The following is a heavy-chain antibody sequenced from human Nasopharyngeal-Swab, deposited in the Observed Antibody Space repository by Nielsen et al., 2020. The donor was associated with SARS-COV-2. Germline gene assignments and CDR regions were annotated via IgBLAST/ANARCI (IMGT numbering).Heavy chain of an antibody. J-gene: IGHJ3*01. Sequence: GESLKISCAASGFTFTDYGMPWVRQAPGKGLEWVALISYDGTREFSADSVKGRFTISRDNSKNTLYLQMNSLRAADTAVYYCAKDLHWFGDEQDAFDVWGQGTMVTVSS. CDR3: AKDLHWFGDEQDAFDV. V-gene: IGHV3-30*18. CDR1: GFTFTDYG. D-gene: IGHD3-10*01. CDR2: ISYDGTRE.